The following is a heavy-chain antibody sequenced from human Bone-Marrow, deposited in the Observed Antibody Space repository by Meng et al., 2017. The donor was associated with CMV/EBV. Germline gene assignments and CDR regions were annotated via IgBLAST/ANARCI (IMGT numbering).Heavy chain of an antibody. Sequence: SETLSLTCTVSGGSISSSSYYWGWIRQPPGKGLEWIGSIYYSGSTYYNPPLKSRVTISVDTSKNQFSLKLSSVTAADTAVYYCPYGRYYYYYGMDVWGQGTTVTVSS. CDR1: GGSISSSSYY. J-gene: IGHJ6*02. CDR3: PYGRYYYYYGMDV. CDR2: IYYSGST. V-gene: IGHV4-39*01. D-gene: IGHD1-14*01.